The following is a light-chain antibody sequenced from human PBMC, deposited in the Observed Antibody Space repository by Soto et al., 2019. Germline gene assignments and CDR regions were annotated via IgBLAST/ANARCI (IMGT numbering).Light chain of an antibody. V-gene: IGLV1-47*02. CDR3: AAWDDSLSGWV. CDR1: SSNIGSNY. Sequence: QPVLTQPPSASGTPGQRVTISCPGSSSNIGSNYVYWYQQLPGTAPKLLIYSNNQRPSGVPDRFSGSKSGTSASLAISGLRSEDEADYYCAAWDDSLSGWVFGGGTKVTVL. CDR2: SNN. J-gene: IGLJ3*02.